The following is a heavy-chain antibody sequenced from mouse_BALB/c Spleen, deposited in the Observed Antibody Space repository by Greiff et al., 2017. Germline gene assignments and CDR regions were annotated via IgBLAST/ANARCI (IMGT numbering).Heavy chain of an antibody. CDR1: GFNIKDTY. CDR2: IDPANGNT. J-gene: IGHJ2*01. Sequence: EVKLMESGAELVKPGASVKLSCTASGFNIKDTYMHWVKQRPEQGLEWIGRIDPANGNTKYDPKFQGKATITADTSSNTAYLQLSSLTSEDTAVYYCALSDYWGQGTTLTVSS. V-gene: IGHV14-3*02. CDR3: ALSDY.